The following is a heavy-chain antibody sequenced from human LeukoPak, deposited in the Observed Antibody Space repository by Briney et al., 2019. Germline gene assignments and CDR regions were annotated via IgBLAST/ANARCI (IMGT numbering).Heavy chain of an antibody. J-gene: IGHJ4*02. V-gene: IGHV1-3*01. CDR3: ARGIWSDHLVAYFLDS. CDR2: INAGNGDR. CDR1: GYTFTTYY. D-gene: IGHD5-12*01. Sequence: GASVKVSCKASGYTFTTYYMHWVRQAPGQGLEWMGWINAGNGDRKYSQKLQDRVTINRDTSASTVYMELSSLRSEDTAVYYCARGIWSDHLVAYFLDSWGQGTLVTVSS.